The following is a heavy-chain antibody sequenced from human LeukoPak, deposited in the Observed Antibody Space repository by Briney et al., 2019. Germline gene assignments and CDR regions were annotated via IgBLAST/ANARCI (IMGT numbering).Heavy chain of an antibody. CDR1: GFTFSSYA. Sequence: GGSLRLSCAASGFTFSSYAMGWVRQAPGKGPEWVSTISGRGGSVDYADSVKGRFIISRDNSKNTLYLQMNSLRAEDTAVYYCAKLPQVAGDGYNFDYWGQGTLATVSS. D-gene: IGHD5-24*01. CDR3: AKLPQVAGDGYNFDY. CDR2: ISGRGGSV. J-gene: IGHJ4*02. V-gene: IGHV3-23*01.